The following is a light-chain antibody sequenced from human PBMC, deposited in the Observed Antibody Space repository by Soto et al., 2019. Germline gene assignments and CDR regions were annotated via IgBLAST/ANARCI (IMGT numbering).Light chain of an antibody. V-gene: IGKV3-20*01. CDR1: QSVTTQ. CDR3: QQYGSSPPTWT. CDR2: GAS. Sequence: IVLTQSPGTLSLSPGERATLSCRASQSVTTQLAWYQQKPGQAPRLLIYGASSRATGIPDRFSGSGSGTDFTLTISRLEPEDFAVYYCQQYGSSPPTWTFGQGTKVDIK. J-gene: IGKJ1*01.